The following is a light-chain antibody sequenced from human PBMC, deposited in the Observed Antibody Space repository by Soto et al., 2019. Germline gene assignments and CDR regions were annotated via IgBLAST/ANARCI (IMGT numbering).Light chain of an antibody. Sequence: DIVMTQSPDSLAVSLGGRATINCKSSQSVLYSSNNKNYLAWYQQKPGQPPKLLIYWASTRESGVPDRFSGSGSGTDFTLTISSLQPEDFATYYCQQSYSTPRTFGQGTKVDIK. V-gene: IGKV4-1*01. CDR3: QQSYSTPRT. J-gene: IGKJ1*01. CDR2: WAS. CDR1: QSVLYSSNNKNY.